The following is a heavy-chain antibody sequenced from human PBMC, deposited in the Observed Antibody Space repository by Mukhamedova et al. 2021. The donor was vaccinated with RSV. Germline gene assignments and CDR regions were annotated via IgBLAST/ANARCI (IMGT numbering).Heavy chain of an antibody. D-gene: IGHD6-13*01. J-gene: IGHJ4*02. CDR2: IRYDGSNK. V-gene: IGHV3-30*02. CDR3: AKAAPYSSPRGGYFDY. Sequence: EWVAFIRYDGSNKYYADSVKGRFTISRDNSKNTLYLQMNSLRAEDTAVYYCAKAAPYSSPRGGYFDYWGQGTLVTVSS.